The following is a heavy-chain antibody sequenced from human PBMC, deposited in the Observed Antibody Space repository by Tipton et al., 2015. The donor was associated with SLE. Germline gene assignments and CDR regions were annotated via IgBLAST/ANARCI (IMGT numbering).Heavy chain of an antibody. CDR2: IYYTGST. CDR3: ARVGYGDYQSAFDI. Sequence: TLSLTCTVSGGSINTYYWSWIRQPPGKGLEWIGYIYYTGSTNYNPSLKSRVTMSVDTSKNQFSLKLSSVTAADTAVYYGARVGYGDYQSAFDIWGQGTMVTVSS. V-gene: IGHV4-59*12. CDR1: GGSINTYY. J-gene: IGHJ3*02. D-gene: IGHD4-17*01.